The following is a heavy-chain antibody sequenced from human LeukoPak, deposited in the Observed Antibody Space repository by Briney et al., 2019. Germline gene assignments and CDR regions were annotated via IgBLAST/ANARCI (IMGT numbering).Heavy chain of an antibody. D-gene: IGHD5-18*01. CDR1: GFPFSDYG. CDR3: ARDPGYDYGYDY. J-gene: IGHJ4*02. V-gene: IGHV3-30*03. Sequence: GGSLRLSCAASGFPFSDYGMYWVRQAPGKGLEWLAVISHDGNNKYYADSVKGRFTISRDNSKNTVYLQMNSLRAEDTAVYYCARDPGYDYGYDYWGQGTLVTVSS. CDR2: ISHDGNNK.